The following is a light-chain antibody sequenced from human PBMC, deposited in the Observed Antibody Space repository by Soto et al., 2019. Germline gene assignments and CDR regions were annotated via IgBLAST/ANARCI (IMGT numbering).Light chain of an antibody. CDR1: SSDVGGYNY. CDR2: DVS. Sequence: QSALTQPRSGSGSPGQSVTISFTGTSSDVGGYNYVSWYQQHPGKAPKLMIYDVSQRPSGVPDRFTGSKSCNTASLTISGVQAEDEAYYYCCSYAGSYTFVVFGGGTKLTVL. J-gene: IGLJ2*01. V-gene: IGLV2-11*01. CDR3: CSYAGSYTFVV.